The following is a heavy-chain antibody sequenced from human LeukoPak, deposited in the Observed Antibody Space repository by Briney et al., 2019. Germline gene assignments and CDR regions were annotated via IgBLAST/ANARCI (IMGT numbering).Heavy chain of an antibody. CDR2: IRNKANSYTT. CDR1: GFTFSDHA. V-gene: IGHV3-72*01. Sequence: GGSLRLSCAASGFTFSDHAMDWVRQAPGKGLEWVGRIRNKANSYTTEYAASVQGRFTVSRDDSMNSLYLQMNSMKTEDTAVYYCTRLVGANDWGQGTLVTVSS. D-gene: IGHD1-26*01. J-gene: IGHJ4*02. CDR3: TRLVGAND.